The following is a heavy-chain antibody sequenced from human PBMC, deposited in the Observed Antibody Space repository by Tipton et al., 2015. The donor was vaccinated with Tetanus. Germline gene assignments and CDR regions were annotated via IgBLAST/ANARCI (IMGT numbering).Heavy chain of an antibody. CDR1: GFTLSRFG. CDR2: LSSTSTYI. V-gene: IGHV3-21*01. J-gene: IGHJ4*02. CDR3: VSGSSLDY. D-gene: IGHD6-19*01. Sequence: SLRLSCEVSGFTLSRFGMNWVRQAPGKGLEWISSLSSTSTYIYYATSVKGRFTISRDNAKNSLFLQMNSLRVEDTAIYYCVSGSSLDYWGQGTLVTVS.